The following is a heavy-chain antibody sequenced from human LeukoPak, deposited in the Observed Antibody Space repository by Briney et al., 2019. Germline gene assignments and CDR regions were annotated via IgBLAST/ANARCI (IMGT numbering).Heavy chain of an antibody. J-gene: IGHJ4*02. CDR3: AKDQDLQLVGDY. Sequence: GGSLRLSCAASGFTFSSYAMSWVRQAPGKGLEWVSDISGSGGTTRYADSVQGRFTISRDNSKNTLYLQMDSLRAEDTAVYFCAKDQDLQLVGDYWGQGTLVSVSS. D-gene: IGHD6-13*01. V-gene: IGHV3-23*01. CDR1: GFTFSSYA. CDR2: ISGSGGTT.